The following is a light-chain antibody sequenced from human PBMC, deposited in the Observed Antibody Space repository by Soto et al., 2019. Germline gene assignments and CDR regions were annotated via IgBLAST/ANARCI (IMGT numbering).Light chain of an antibody. Sequence: QSALTQPASLSGSPGQSITISCTGTSSDIGAYDYVSWFQQHPGKAPKLIIFEVNRRPSGVSDRFSGSKSGNTASLTISGLQAEDEADFFCCSYAGNGAWVFGGGTQLTVL. CDR2: EVN. V-gene: IGLV2-14*01. CDR3: CSYAGNGAWV. J-gene: IGLJ3*02. CDR1: SSDIGAYDY.